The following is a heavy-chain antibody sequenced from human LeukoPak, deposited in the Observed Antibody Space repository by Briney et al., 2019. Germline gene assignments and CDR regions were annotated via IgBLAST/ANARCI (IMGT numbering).Heavy chain of an antibody. CDR2: ISPSGRT. CDR3: ARNLGGDYFDY. Sequence: SETLSPTCTVSGGSISSYYWSWVRQPAGGGLEWIGRISPSGRTNYTPTLKSRDTMSIHTTKNLFSLKMSSVTATDTAVYYCARNLGGDYFDYWGRGALVTVSS. V-gene: IGHV4-4*07. CDR1: GGSISSYY. J-gene: IGHJ4*02.